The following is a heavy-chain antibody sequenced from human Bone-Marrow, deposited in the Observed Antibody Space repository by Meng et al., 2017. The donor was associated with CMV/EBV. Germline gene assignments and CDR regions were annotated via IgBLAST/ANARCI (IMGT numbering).Heavy chain of an antibody. V-gene: IGHV1-18*01. J-gene: IGHJ4*02. Sequence: ASVKVSCKASGYTFNNYGITWVRQAPGQGLEWMGWISTYNGNTDYAQELQGRVTVTADTSTSTVYMDLRGLRSDDTAVYYCARLRCGSAGCQGRDPLDYWGQGTLVTVPS. D-gene: IGHD2-21*01. CDR2: ISTYNGNT. CDR3: ARLRCGSAGCQGRDPLDY. CDR1: GYTFNNYG.